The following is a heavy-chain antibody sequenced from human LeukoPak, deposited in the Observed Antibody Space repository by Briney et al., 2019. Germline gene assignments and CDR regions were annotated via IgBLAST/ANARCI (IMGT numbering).Heavy chain of an antibody. Sequence: SETLSLTCTVSGGSISSYYWSWIRQPAGKGLEWIGRIYTSGSTNYNPSLTSRVTMSVDTSKSQFSLKLSSVTAADTAVYFCARDRGYCGRTSCYDYLYYYMDVWGKGTTVTVSS. D-gene: IGHD2-2*01. V-gene: IGHV4-4*07. J-gene: IGHJ6*03. CDR3: ARDRGYCGRTSCYDYLYYYMDV. CDR1: GGSISSYY. CDR2: IYTSGST.